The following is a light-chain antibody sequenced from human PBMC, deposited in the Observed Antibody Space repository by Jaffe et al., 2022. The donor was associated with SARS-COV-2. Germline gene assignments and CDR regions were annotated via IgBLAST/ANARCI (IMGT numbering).Light chain of an antibody. CDR3: QHYGSSPLT. CDR2: GAS. V-gene: IGKV3-20*01. J-gene: IGKJ4*01. Sequence: EIVLTQSPGTLSLSPGERATLSCRASQSVRSSFLAWYQQKPGQAPTLLIYGASSRATGIPDRFSGSGSGTDFTLTISRLEPEDFAVYYCQHYGSSPLTFGGGTKVEIK. CDR1: QSVRSSF.